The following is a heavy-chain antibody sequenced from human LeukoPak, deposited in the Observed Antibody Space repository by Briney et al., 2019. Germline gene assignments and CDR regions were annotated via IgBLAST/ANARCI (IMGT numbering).Heavy chain of an antibody. CDR1: GGSFSGYY. D-gene: IGHD2-2*02. Sequence: SETLCLTCAVYGGSFSGYYWSWIRQPPGKGLEWIGYSYHNGSTHYNPSLKSRVTISVDGSKNQFSLKLSSVTAADTALYYCAREPLTALYCSSTSCYTPYFDYWGQGTLVTVSS. CDR2: SYHNGST. J-gene: IGHJ4*02. CDR3: AREPLTALYCSSTSCYTPYFDY. V-gene: IGHV4-34*01.